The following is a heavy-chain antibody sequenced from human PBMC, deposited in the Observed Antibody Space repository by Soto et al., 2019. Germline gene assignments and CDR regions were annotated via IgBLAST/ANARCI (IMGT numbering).Heavy chain of an antibody. D-gene: IGHD5-18*01. V-gene: IGHV1-69*12. CDR1: GGTFSTYA. J-gene: IGHJ4*02. CDR2: IIPMFGTG. Sequence: QVQLVQSGAEVKQPESSVKVSCKAPGGTFSTYAISWVRQAPGQGLEWMGGIIPMFGTGHYAQRFQDRVTITADESTNTVYMELSSLRSEDTAVYFCASGIQLWLRRINNGYSGWGQGTLVTVSS. CDR3: ASGIQLWLRRINNGYSG.